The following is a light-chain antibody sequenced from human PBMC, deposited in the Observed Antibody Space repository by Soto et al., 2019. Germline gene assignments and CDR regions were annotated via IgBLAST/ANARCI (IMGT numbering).Light chain of an antibody. V-gene: IGLV2-14*01. CDR3: SYYTASGTWV. CDR1: SSDVGAYNY. J-gene: IGLJ3*02. Sequence: QSALTQPASVSGSPGQSITISCTGTSSDVGAYNYVSWYQQYPGKAPKLMISEVRNRPSGVSNHFSGSKYGNTASLTTSGLQAEDEADYYCSYYTASGTWVFGGGTKLTVL. CDR2: EVR.